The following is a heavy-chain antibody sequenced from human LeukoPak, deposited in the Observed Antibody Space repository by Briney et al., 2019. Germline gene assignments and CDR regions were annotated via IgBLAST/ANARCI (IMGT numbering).Heavy chain of an antibody. D-gene: IGHD6-13*01. Sequence: GGSLRLSCAASGFTLSSYAMHWVRQAPGKGLEWVAVISYDGSNKYYADSVKGRFTISRDNSKNTLYLQMNSLRAEDTAVYYCARDKFRMGSWNWFDPWGQGTLVTVSS. V-gene: IGHV3-30-3*01. CDR2: ISYDGSNK. CDR3: ARDKFRMGSWNWFDP. CDR1: GFTLSSYA. J-gene: IGHJ5*02.